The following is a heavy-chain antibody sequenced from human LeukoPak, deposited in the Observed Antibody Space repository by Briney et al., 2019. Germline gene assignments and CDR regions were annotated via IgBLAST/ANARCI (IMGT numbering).Heavy chain of an antibody. Sequence: ASVKVSCKASGYTFTGYYIHWVRQAPGQGLEWMGWINPNSGGTNYAQKFQGRVTMNRDTSISTAYMELSRLRSDATAVYYCARDFAYCSGGSCYSENWFDPWGQGTLVSVSS. J-gene: IGHJ5*02. CDR3: ARDFAYCSGGSCYSENWFDP. D-gene: IGHD2-15*01. V-gene: IGHV1-2*02. CDR1: GYTFTGYY. CDR2: INPNSGGT.